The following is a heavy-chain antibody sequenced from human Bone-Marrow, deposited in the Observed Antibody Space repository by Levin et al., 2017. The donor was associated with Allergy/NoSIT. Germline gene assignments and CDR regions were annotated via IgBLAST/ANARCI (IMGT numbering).Heavy chain of an antibody. CDR1: GDIVSSNSAA. D-gene: IGHD1-26*01. CDR3: ARGMEWELPGYFDY. CDR2: TYYRSKWYN. J-gene: IGHJ4*02. Sequence: SETLSLTCAISGDIVSSNSAAWNWIRQSPSRGLEWLGRTYYRSKWYNDYAVSVKSRITINPDTSKNQFSLQLNSVTPEDTAVYYCARGMEWELPGYFDYWGQGTLVTVSS. V-gene: IGHV6-1*01.